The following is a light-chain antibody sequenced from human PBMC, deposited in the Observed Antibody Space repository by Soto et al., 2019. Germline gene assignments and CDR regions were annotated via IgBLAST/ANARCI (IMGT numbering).Light chain of an antibody. CDR3: TVVNSFPSR. CDR1: QGISSH. J-gene: IGKJ5*01. CDR2: AAS. V-gene: IGKV1-8*01. Sequence: QTPSSLSSCTGNRFTLTCRASQGISSHLAWYQQKPGKAPKLLIYAASTLQTGVPSRFSGGGSGTDFPLTLCSLQPEDFATYCSTVVNSFPSRFCHGTRLE.